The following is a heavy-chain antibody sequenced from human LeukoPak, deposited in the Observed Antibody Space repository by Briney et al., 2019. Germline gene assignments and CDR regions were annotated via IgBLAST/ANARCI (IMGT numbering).Heavy chain of an antibody. CDR1: GYTFTSYA. CDR2: INTNTGNP. Sequence: GASVKVSCKASGYTFTSYAMNWVRQAPGQGPEWMGWINTNTGNPTYAQGFTGRFVFSLDTSVSTAYLQISSLKAEDTAVYYCARSEDCSGGSCYRYYYYYYMDVWGKGTTVTVSS. CDR3: ARSEDCSGGSCYRYYYYYYMDV. J-gene: IGHJ6*03. D-gene: IGHD2-15*01. V-gene: IGHV7-4-1*02.